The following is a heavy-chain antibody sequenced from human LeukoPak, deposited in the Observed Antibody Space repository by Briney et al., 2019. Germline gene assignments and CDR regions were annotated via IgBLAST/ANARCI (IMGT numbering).Heavy chain of an antibody. Sequence: GASVKVSCKASGGTFSSYTISWVRQAPGQGLEWMGRIIPILGIANYAQKFQGRVTITADKSTSTAYMELSSLRSEDTAVYYCARDYSGSYDSYDYWGRGTLVTVSS. CDR1: GGTFSSYT. J-gene: IGHJ4*02. CDR3: ARDYSGSYDSYDY. V-gene: IGHV1-69*04. D-gene: IGHD1-26*01. CDR2: IIPILGIA.